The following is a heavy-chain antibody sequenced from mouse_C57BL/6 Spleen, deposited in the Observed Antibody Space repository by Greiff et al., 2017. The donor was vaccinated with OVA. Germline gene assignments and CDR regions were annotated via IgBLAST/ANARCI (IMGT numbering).Heavy chain of an antibody. Sequence: EVQRVESEGGLVQPGSSMKLSCTASGFTFSDYYMAWVRQVPEKGLEWVANINYDGSSTYYLDSLKSRFIISRDNAKNILYLQMSSLKSEDTATYYCAGGLYDGYFYWYFDVWGTGTTVTVSS. CDR1: GFTFSDYY. CDR3: AGGLYDGYFYWYFDV. D-gene: IGHD2-3*01. J-gene: IGHJ1*03. V-gene: IGHV5-16*01. CDR2: INYDGSST.